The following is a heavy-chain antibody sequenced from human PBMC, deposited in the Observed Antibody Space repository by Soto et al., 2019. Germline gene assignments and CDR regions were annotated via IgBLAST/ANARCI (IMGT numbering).Heavy chain of an antibody. CDR2: VKLDGSEK. V-gene: IGHV3-7*02. D-gene: IGHD3-22*01. J-gene: IGHJ3*02. CDR3: ARGDYYDTSGPFSDAFDI. CDR1: GFTFSSYW. Sequence: EVQLVESGGGLVQPGGSLRLSCAAAGFTFSSYWMSWVRQAPGKGLEWVANVKLDGSEKWYVDSVKGRFTISRDNAKNSLYLQMNSLRAEDTAVYYCARGDYYDTSGPFSDAFDIWGQGTMVTVSS.